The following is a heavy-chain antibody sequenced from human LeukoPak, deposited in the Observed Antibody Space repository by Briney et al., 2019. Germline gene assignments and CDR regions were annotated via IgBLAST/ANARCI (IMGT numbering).Heavy chain of an antibody. CDR3: ARRRSSTSDAVDI. CDR2: INPADSDT. J-gene: IGHJ3*02. V-gene: IGHV5-51*01. Sequence: GIINPADSDTSYSPSFQGQVLISTDKSISTAYLHWGSLKASDTAMYFCARRRSSTSDAVDIWGQGTMVTVS.